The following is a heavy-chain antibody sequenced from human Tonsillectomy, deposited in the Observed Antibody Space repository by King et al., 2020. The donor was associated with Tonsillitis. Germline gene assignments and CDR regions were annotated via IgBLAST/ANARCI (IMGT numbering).Heavy chain of an antibody. CDR1: GGSISDDY. J-gene: IGHJ5*02. CDR2: IYYTGFA. V-gene: IGHV4-59*01. CDR3: ARGGWLDP. Sequence: VQLQESGPGLVKPSETLSLTCSVSGGSISDDYWSWIRQPPGKGLEYMGYIYYTGFANHNPSLKSRATISLDTSKNQFSLRLRSVTAADRAVYYCARGGWLDPWGQGTLVTVSS.